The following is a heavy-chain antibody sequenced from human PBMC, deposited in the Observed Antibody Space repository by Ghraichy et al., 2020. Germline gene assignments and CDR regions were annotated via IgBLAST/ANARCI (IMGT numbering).Heavy chain of an antibody. CDR3: ATHNNWSFDY. V-gene: IGHV3-7*01. J-gene: IGHJ4*02. CDR1: GFTFSSSW. D-gene: IGHD1-1*01. Sequence: GGSLRLSCAASGFTFSSSWMSWVRQAPGKGLEWVANMNQDGSEKSYVDSVKGRFTISRDNPENSLYMQMNSLRAEDTAVYYCATHNNWSFDYWGQGTLVTVSS. CDR2: MNQDGSEK.